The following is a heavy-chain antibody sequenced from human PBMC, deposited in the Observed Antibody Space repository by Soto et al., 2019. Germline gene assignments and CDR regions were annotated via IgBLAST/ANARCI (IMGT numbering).Heavy chain of an antibody. Sequence: SETLSLTCAVYGGSFSGYYWSWIRQPPGKGLEWIGEINHSGSTNYNPSLKSRVTISVDTSKNQFSLKLSSVTAADTAVYYCARDPTLAVAEAYGMDVWGQGTTVTVSS. CDR2: INHSGST. CDR1: GGSFSGYY. V-gene: IGHV4-34*01. J-gene: IGHJ6*02. D-gene: IGHD6-19*01. CDR3: ARDPTLAVAEAYGMDV.